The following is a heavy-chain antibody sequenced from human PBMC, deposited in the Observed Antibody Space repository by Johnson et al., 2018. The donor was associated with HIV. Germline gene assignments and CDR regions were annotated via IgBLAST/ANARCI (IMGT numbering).Heavy chain of an antibody. V-gene: IGHV3-7*03. J-gene: IGHJ3*02. Sequence: MQLVESGGGVVQPGRSLRLSCAASGFTFSSYAMHWVRQAPGKGLEWVANINLDGSEKYYVDSVKGRFTISRDNAKNSLHLQMNSLRADDTAVYYCARKGDAFDIWGQGTMVTVSS. CDR2: INLDGSEK. CDR3: ARKGDAFDI. CDR1: GFTFSSYA.